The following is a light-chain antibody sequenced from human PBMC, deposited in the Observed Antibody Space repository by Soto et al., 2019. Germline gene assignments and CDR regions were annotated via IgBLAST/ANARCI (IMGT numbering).Light chain of an antibody. CDR3: QQYNSFSIT. CDR2: DAS. J-gene: IGKJ5*01. V-gene: IGKV1-5*01. Sequence: DIQMTHSPSTLSASVGDIVTITCGASQSISSWLAWYQQKPGKAPKLLIYDASSLESGVPSRFSGSGSGTEFTLTISSLQPDDFATYYCQQYNSFSITFGHGTRLEIK. CDR1: QSISSW.